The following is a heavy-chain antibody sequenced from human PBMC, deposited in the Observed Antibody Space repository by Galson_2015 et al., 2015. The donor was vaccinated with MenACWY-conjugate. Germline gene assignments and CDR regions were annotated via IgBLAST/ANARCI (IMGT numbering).Heavy chain of an antibody. CDR3: ARRHYGMDY. V-gene: IGHV3-7*03. J-gene: IGHJ6*02. CDR1: GFTFRNYW. CDR2: IKKDGSEK. Sequence: SLRLSCAVSGFTFRNYWMTWVRQAPGKGLEWVASIKKDGSEKYYVDSVKGRFTISRDNTKNSMYLQMNSLRAEDTAVYYCARRHYGMDYWGQGTPVTASS.